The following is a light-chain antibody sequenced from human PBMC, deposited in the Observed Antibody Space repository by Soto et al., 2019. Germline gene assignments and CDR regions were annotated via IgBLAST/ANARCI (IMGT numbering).Light chain of an antibody. V-gene: IGKV3-20*01. CDR3: QYYGNSRIT. Sequence: EIVLTQSPGTLALSPGERVTLSCSASQSVNNNFLSWYQQKPGQAPRLLMYAASSGATGIPDRFSGSGSGTDFTLTINRLEPEDFGVYYCQYYGNSRITFGQGTRLEIK. CDR1: QSVNNNF. J-gene: IGKJ5*01. CDR2: AAS.